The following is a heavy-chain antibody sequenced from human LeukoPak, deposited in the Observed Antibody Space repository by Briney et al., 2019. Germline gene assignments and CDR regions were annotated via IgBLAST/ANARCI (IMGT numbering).Heavy chain of an antibody. Sequence: GASVKVSCKASGYTFTGYYMHWVRPAPGQGLEWMGWIDPNSGGTNYAQKFQGRVTMTRDTSISTAYMELSRLRSDDTAVYYCAREQQLRYYYYGMDVWGQGTTVTVSS. CDR3: AREQQLRYYYYGMDV. CDR2: IDPNSGGT. V-gene: IGHV1-2*02. CDR1: GYTFTGYY. D-gene: IGHD6-13*01. J-gene: IGHJ6*02.